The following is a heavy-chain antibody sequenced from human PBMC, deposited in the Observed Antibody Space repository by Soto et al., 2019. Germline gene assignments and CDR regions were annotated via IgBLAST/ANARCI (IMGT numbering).Heavy chain of an antibody. CDR1: GYTFNTFY. CDR3: ARSDFDWLSQARYYFDY. J-gene: IGHJ4*02. V-gene: IGHV1-46*02. Sequence: QVQLVQSGAEVKKPGASVKVSCKASGYTFNTFYIHWVRQAPGQGLEWMGIINPSGGSTTYAKKFQGRVTMTRDTSTSTVYMELSSLRSEDTALYYCARSDFDWLSQARYYFDYWGQGTLVTVSS. D-gene: IGHD3-9*01. CDR2: INPSGGST.